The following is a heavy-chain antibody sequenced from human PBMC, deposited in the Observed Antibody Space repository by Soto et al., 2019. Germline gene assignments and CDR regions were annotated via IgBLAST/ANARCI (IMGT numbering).Heavy chain of an antibody. CDR1: GASLSDNY. D-gene: IGHD3-9*01. Sequence: SETLSLTCAVSGASLSDNYCNWLRQPPGKGLEWIGEINHSGNANYNPSLRSRVTISVDRSKAQFYLTLTSVTAADTAVYFCARARYYDWCFDLWGLGTPVTVSS. CDR2: INHSGNA. CDR3: ARARYYDWCFDL. J-gene: IGHJ4*02. V-gene: IGHV4-34*01.